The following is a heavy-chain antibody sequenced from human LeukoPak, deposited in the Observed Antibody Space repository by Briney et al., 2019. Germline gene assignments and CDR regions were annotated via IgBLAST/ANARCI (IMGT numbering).Heavy chain of an antibody. V-gene: IGHV4-61*01. CDR1: GYSISSGYY. D-gene: IGHD6-19*01. Sequence: PSETLSLTCTVSGYSISSGYYWSWIRQPPGKGLEWIGYIYYSGSTNYNPSLKSRVTISVDTSKNQFSLKLSTVTAADTAVYYCARGGSGWYLDYYYYMDVWGKGTTVTVSS. CDR2: IYYSGST. J-gene: IGHJ6*03. CDR3: ARGGSGWYLDYYYYMDV.